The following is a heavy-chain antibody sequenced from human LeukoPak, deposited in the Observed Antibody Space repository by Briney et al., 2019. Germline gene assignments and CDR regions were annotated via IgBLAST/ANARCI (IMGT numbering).Heavy chain of an antibody. CDR2: IYHSGNI. Sequence: SETLSLTCTVSGGSISSALYHWGWIRQPPGKGLEWIGSIYHSGNIYYNPSLKSRVTISVDTSKNQFSLNLNSVTAADTAVYYCARRPPSYSDNSGTYYLGGFDYWGQGTLVTVSS. CDR3: ARRPPSYSDNSGTYYLGGFDY. J-gene: IGHJ4*02. D-gene: IGHD3-10*01. V-gene: IGHV4-39*01. CDR1: GGSISSALYH.